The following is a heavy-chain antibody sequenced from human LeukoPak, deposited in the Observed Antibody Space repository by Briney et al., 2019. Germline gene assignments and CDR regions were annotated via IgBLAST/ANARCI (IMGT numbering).Heavy chain of an antibody. Sequence: PGGSLRLSCAASGFTFSSYWMSWVRQAPGKGLEGVANIKQDGSEKYYVDSVKGRFTISRDNAKNSLYLQMNSLRAEDTAVYYCARDRDMLSYYRSSPDYWGQGTLVTVSS. CDR2: IKQDGSEK. V-gene: IGHV3-7*01. CDR3: ARDRDMLSYYRSSPDY. J-gene: IGHJ4*02. CDR1: GFTFSSYW. D-gene: IGHD1-26*01.